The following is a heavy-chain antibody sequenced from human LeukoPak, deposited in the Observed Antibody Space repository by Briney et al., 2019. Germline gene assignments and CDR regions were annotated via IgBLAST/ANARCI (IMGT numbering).Heavy chain of an antibody. D-gene: IGHD6-19*01. CDR2: ISFDGSIT. Sequence: GGSLRLSCAASGFSFSYYGMHWVRQAPGKGLEWVSFISFDGSITYIADSVKGRLTISRDNSKNTVYLQMNRLRAEDTAVYFCAKDSSSRGWYFEHWGQGTLVTVSS. CDR3: AKDSSSRGWYFEH. J-gene: IGHJ4*02. V-gene: IGHV3-30*18. CDR1: GFSFSYYG.